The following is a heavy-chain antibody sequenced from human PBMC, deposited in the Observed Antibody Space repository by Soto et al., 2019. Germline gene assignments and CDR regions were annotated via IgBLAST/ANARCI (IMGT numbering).Heavy chain of an antibody. CDR2: ISSYNGNT. Sequence: QVQLVQSGTEVKKPGASVKVSCKASGYTFSSYGITWVRQAPGQGLEWMGWISSYNGNTKYAQKFQGRVTMTTDTTSSTANMELRSLRAADTAGYYRGRYHRGGNSGGGFDPWGQGTLVTVAS. CDR3: GRYHRGGNSGGGFDP. V-gene: IGHV1-18*01. D-gene: IGHD2-21*02. CDR1: GYTFSSYG. J-gene: IGHJ5*02.